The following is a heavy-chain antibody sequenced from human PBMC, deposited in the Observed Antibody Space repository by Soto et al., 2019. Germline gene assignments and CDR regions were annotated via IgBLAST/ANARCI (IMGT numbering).Heavy chain of an antibody. D-gene: IGHD2-21*02. CDR2: IVPVLGST. CDR3: ANAPPNTASFDS. CDR1: GGPVNNFA. Sequence: QVQLVQSGAEVKKPGSSVNVSCKASGGPVNNFAINWVRQAPGKGLEWVGRIVPVLGSTKYAQKFQGRVTISADEFPTTASMELSSLRFEDTAVYYCANAPPNTASFDSWGQGTLVTVSS. J-gene: IGHJ4*02. V-gene: IGHV1-69*11.